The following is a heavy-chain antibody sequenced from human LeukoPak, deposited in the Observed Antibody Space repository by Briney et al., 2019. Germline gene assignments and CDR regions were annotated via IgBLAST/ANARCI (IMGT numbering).Heavy chain of an antibody. CDR2: IYYSGTT. D-gene: IGHD4/OR15-4a*01. CDR3: AREDPQTKVPEGMDV. V-gene: IGHV4-59*01. J-gene: IGHJ6*02. Sequence: SETLSLTSTVSGGSISHYYWSWIRQRPGKGLERIGYIYYSGTTNYNPSLKSRVTISVDTSKNQFSLKLTSVTAADTAVYYCAREDPQTKVPEGMDVWGQGTTVTVSS. CDR1: GGSISHYY.